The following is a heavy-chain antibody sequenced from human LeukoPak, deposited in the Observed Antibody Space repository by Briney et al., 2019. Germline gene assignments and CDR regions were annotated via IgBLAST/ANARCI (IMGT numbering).Heavy chain of an antibody. CDR2: ISSSSSTR. Sequence: PGGSLRLSCAASGFTFSSYNMNWVRQTPGNGLDWVSYISSSSSTRYYADSVKGRFTISRDNAKNSLYLQMNSLRAEDTAVYYCARDGSYCSSTRCYYYMDVWGKGTTVTVSS. V-gene: IGHV3-48*01. CDR1: GFTFSSYN. J-gene: IGHJ6*03. D-gene: IGHD2-2*01. CDR3: ARDGSYCSSTRCYYYMDV.